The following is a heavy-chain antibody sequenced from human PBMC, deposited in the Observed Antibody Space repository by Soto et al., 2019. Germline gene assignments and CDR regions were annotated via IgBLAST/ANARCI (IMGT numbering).Heavy chain of an antibody. CDR3: AKAGGYMYEGFDI. CDR2: ISVTGGRT. D-gene: IGHD6-13*01. CDR1: GFTFSSYT. V-gene: IGHV3-23*01. Sequence: EVQLLESGGALVQPGGSLRLSCAASGFTFSSYTMTWVRQAPGKGLEWVSGISVTGGRTYYADSVKGRFTSSRDDSKNTLSLEINSLRGDDTAVYYCAKAGGYMYEGFDIWGQGTMVTVSS. J-gene: IGHJ3*02.